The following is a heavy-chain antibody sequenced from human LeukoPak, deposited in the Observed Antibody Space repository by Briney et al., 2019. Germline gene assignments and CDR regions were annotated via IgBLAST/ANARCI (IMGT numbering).Heavy chain of an antibody. CDR1: SRSISMYY. CDR2: IYTSGST. V-gene: IGHV4-4*07. D-gene: IGHD3-3*01. J-gene: IGHJ6*02. CDR3: AREIFDFWSGYLYCYYGMDV. Sequence: SETLSLTCPVSSRSISMYYRSWTRHPAGKGLEWIGRIYTSGSTNYNPSLKSRVTMSGDRSKNQFSLKLSCVPAADTAVYCCAREIFDFWSGYLYCYYGMDVWGQGTTVTVSS.